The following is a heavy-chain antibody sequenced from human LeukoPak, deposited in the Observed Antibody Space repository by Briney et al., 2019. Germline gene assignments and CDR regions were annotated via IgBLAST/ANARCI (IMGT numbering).Heavy chain of an antibody. J-gene: IGHJ4*02. Sequence: GGSLRLSCVASGFTFSSYGMSWVRQAPGKGLEWVSSTSGIGASTYYAVSVKGRFTISRDNSKNTLYLQMNSLRAEDTAVYYCAKERPTRRYCSGGSCYSRYFDYWGQGTLVTVSS. CDR1: GFTFSSYG. D-gene: IGHD2-15*01. CDR3: AKERPTRRYCSGGSCYSRYFDY. CDR2: TSGIGAST. V-gene: IGHV3-23*01.